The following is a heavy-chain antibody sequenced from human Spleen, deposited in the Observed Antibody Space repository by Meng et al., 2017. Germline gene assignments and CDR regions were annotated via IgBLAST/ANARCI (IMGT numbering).Heavy chain of an antibody. CDR3: ARNVAGRGGY. D-gene: IGHD1-26*01. Sequence: GESLKISCAASGSTFSSDWMHWVRQTPGKGLVWVSRINTDGTTTTYADSVKGRFTISRDNAKNTLYLQMNSLRGEDTAVYCCARNVAGRGGYWGQGTLVTVSS. CDR2: INTDGTTT. V-gene: IGHV3-74*01. J-gene: IGHJ4*02. CDR1: GSTFSSDW.